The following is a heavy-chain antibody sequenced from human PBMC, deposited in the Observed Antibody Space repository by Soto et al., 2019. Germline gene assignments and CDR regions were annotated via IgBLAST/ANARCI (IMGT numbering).Heavy chain of an antibody. CDR2: IWYDGSNK. Sequence: QVQLVESGGGVVQPGRSLRLSCAASGFTFSSYGMHWVRQAPGKGLEWVAVIWYDGSNKYYADSVKSRFTISRDNSKNTLYLQMNSLRAEDTAVYYCARGREMQQLGYYFDYWGQGTLVTVSS. CDR1: GFTFSSYG. D-gene: IGHD6-13*01. V-gene: IGHV3-33*01. J-gene: IGHJ4*02. CDR3: ARGREMQQLGYYFDY.